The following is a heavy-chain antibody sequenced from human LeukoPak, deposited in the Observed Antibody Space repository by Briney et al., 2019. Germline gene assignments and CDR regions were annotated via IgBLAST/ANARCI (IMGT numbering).Heavy chain of an antibody. CDR2: ISSSSSTI. D-gene: IGHD3-3*01. J-gene: IGHJ4*02. V-gene: IGHV3-48*01. CDR3: AREYYDFWSGYYWGHYFDY. CDR1: GFTFSSYS. Sequence: PGGSLRLSCAAPGFTFSSYSMNWVRQAPGKGLEWVSYISSSSSTIYYADSVKGRFTISRDNAKNPLYLQMNSLRAEDTAVYYCAREYYDFWSGYYWGHYFDYWGQGTLVTVSS.